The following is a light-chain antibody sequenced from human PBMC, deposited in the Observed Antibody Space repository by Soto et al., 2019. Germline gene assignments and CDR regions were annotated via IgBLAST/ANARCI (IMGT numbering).Light chain of an antibody. CDR3: QQYNKWPPYT. V-gene: IGKV3-15*01. CDR1: QSVSSN. CDR2: GAS. Sequence: EIVMTQSPATLSVSPGERATLYCRASQSVSSNLAWYQQKPGQAPRLLIYGASSRATGIPVRFSGSGSETDFTLTISSLQSEDLAGYYCQQYNKWPPYTFGQGTKLEIK. J-gene: IGKJ2*01.